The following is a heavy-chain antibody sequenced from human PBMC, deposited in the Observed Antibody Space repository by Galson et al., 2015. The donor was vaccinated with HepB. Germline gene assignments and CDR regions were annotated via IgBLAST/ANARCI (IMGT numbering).Heavy chain of an antibody. CDR3: ATGYNRHDMGWDY. CDR2: IYSGGST. CDR1: GFTVSSNY. J-gene: IGHJ4*02. Sequence: SLRLSCAASGFTVSSNYMSWVRQAPGKGLEWVSVIYSGGSTYYADSVKGRFTISRDNSKNTLYLQMNSLRAEDTAVYYCATGYNRHDMGWDYWGQGTLVTVSS. V-gene: IGHV3-53*01. D-gene: IGHD1-14*01.